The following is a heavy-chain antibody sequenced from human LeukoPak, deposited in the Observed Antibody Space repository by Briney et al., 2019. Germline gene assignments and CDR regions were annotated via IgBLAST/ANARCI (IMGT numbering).Heavy chain of an antibody. D-gene: IGHD2-8*01. J-gene: IGHJ4*02. V-gene: IGHV3-15*01. CDR1: GFTFSNAW. CDR2: IKSKTDGGTT. Sequence: PGGSLRLSCAASGFTFSNAWMSWVRQAPGKGLEWVGHIKSKTDGGTTDYAAPVKGRFTISRDDSKNTLYLQMNSLKTEDTAVYYCTTDASPYCTNGKCYTGGNFDYWGQGTLVTVSS. CDR3: TTDASPYCTNGKCYTGGNFDY.